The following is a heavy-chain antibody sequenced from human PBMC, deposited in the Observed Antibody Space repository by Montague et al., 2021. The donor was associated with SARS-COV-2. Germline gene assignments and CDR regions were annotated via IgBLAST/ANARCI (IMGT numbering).Heavy chain of an antibody. V-gene: IGHV4-34*01. J-gene: IGHJ4*02. CDR2: INHSGST. D-gene: IGHD6-19*01. CDR1: GGSFSGYY. CDR3: ARGSRQWLVRPPHYYYFDY. Sequence: SETLSLTCAVYGGSFSGYYWSWIRQPPGKGLEWIWKINHSGSTXXXPSXXXRVTISVDTSKNQFSLKLSSVTAANTAVYYCARGSRQWLVRPPHYYYFDYWGQGTLVTVSS.